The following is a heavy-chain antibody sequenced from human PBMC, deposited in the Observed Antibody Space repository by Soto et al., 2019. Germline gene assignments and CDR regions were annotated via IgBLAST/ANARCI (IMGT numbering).Heavy chain of an antibody. V-gene: IGHV5-10-1*01. CDR2: IDPSDSYT. J-gene: IGHJ5*02. CDR1: GNSFTSYL. D-gene: IGHD3-10*01. Sequence: XESLKFYWQCSGNSFTSYLISLGLEMRGKGLEWMGRIDPSDSYTNYSPSFQGHVTISTEKSISTAYLQWSSLKASDTAMYYCARRGDAEPFDPGGQGTLVTVSS. CDR3: ARRGDAEPFDP.